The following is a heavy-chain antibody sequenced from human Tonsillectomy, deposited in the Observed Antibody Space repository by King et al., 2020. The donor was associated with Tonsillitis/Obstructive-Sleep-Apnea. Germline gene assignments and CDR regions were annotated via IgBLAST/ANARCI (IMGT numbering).Heavy chain of an antibody. Sequence: VQLVESGGGLVQPGGSLRLSCAASGFTFSSYAMSWVRQAPGKGLEWVSAISGSGGSTYYADSVKGRFTISRDNSKNMLYLQMNSLRAEDTAVYYCAKYGLDIVVVPAAMPEYFHHWGQGTLVTVSS. CDR2: ISGSGGST. J-gene: IGHJ1*01. D-gene: IGHD2-2*01. V-gene: IGHV3-23*04. CDR1: GFTFSSYA. CDR3: AKYGLDIVVVPAAMPEYFHH.